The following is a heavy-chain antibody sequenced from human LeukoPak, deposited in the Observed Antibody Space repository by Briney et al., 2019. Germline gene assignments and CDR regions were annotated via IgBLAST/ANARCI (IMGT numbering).Heavy chain of an antibody. D-gene: IGHD6-19*01. CDR3: ARVRNRTPWAGTGGNYYYYMDV. Sequence: SVKVSCKASGGTFSSYAISWVRQAPGQGLEWMGGIIPIFGTANYAQKFQGRVTITADKSTSTAYMELSSLRSEDTAVYYCARVRNRTPWAGTGGNYYYYMDVWGKGTTVTVSS. CDR1: GGTFSSYA. V-gene: IGHV1-69*06. CDR2: IIPIFGTA. J-gene: IGHJ6*03.